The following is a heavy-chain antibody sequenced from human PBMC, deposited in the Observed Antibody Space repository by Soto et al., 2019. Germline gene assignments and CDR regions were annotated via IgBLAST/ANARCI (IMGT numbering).Heavy chain of an antibody. CDR2: ISGSGGST. CDR1: GFTFSSYA. Sequence: GGSLRLSCAASGFTFSSYAMSWVRQAPGKGLEWVSAISGSGGSTYYADSVKGRFTISRDNSKNTLCLQMNSLRAEDTAVYYCAKYSSSSGYYYYYYMDVWGKGTTVTVSS. J-gene: IGHJ6*03. D-gene: IGHD6-6*01. V-gene: IGHV3-23*01. CDR3: AKYSSSSGYYYYYYMDV.